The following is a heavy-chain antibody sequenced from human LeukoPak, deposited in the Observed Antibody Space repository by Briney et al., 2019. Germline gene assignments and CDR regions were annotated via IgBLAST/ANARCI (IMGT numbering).Heavy chain of an antibody. CDR2: IIGSGIST. CDR3: AKDQSGYDLGYFDY. V-gene: IGHV3-23*01. D-gene: IGHD5-12*01. CDR1: GFSFSSYA. J-gene: IGHJ4*02. Sequence: GGSLRLSCAASGFSFSSYAMSWVRQAPGKGLEWVSTIIGSGISTYYADSVKGRFTISRDNSKNTLYLQMNSLRAEDTAVYYCAKDQSGYDLGYFDYWGQGTLVTVSS.